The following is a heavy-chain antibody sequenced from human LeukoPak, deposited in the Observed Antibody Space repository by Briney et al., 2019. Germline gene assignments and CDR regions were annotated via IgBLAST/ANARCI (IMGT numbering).Heavy chain of an antibody. CDR3: ERGGYYYDSSGYYHDAFDI. J-gene: IGHJ3*02. V-gene: IGHV3-53*01. CDR2: IYIGGGT. D-gene: IGHD3-22*01. Sequence: PGGSLRLSCAPSGFPVSSNYMNSVRPAPGKGLNWVSIIYIGGGTYYANSVRDRFTISRDNSNNTLYLQMNSLRDEDTAVYYCERGGYYYDSSGYYHDAFDIWGQGTMVTVSS. CDR1: GFPVSSNY.